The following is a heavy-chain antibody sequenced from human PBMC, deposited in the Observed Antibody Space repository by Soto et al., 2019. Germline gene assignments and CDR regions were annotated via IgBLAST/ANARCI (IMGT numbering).Heavy chain of an antibody. V-gene: IGHV2-5*02. CDR2: IYWDDDK. CDR3: AHRLGGDYADY. CDR1: GFSLSTSGVG. J-gene: IGHJ4*02. Sequence: QITLKESGPTLVKPTQTLTLTCTFSGFSLSTSGVGVGWIRQPPGKALEWLALIYWDDDKRYSPSLKSRLTITTDTSKNQVVLTMTNMDPVDTATYYCAHRLGGDYADYWGQGTLVTVSS.